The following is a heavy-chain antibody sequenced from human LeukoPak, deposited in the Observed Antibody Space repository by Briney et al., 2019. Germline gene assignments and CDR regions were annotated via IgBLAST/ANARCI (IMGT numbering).Heavy chain of an antibody. CDR3: VRIPNSAGFPNWLDP. CDR1: GFTFSTST. V-gene: IGHV3-21*01. D-gene: IGHD6-19*01. CDR2: ISSNNDYI. Sequence: GGSLRLSCAASGFTFSTSTMNWVRQAPGKGLEWVSSISSNNDYIYYADSVKGRFTISRDNAKNSLYLQMNSLRAEDTAVYYCVRIPNSAGFPNWLDPWGQGTLVTVSS. J-gene: IGHJ5*02.